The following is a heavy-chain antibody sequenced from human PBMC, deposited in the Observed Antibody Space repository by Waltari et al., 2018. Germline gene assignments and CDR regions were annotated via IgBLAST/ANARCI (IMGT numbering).Heavy chain of an antibody. V-gene: IGHV3-7*01. CDR2: IKQDGTEK. Sequence: EVQLVESGGGLVQPGGSLRVSCAASGFTFSSDWMTWVRQAPGKGLEWVANIKQDGTEKLYVDSVRGRFTISRDNAKKSLYLQMNTLRAEDTAVYYCVRGRGMDVWGQGTTVTVSS. CDR1: GFTFSSDW. J-gene: IGHJ6*02. CDR3: VRGRGMDV.